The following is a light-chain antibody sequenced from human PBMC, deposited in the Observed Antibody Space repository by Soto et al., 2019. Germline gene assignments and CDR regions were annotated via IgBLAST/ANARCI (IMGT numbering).Light chain of an antibody. J-gene: IGKJ4*02. Sequence: DIRMTQSPSSLSASVGDRVTITCRASQGIRDDLGGYQHKPGKAPKRLIYSASTLQGGVPSRFSGSGSGTEFTLTISSLQPEDFAIYCCLHLNTYPLTFGVGTKVEIK. V-gene: IGKV1-17*01. CDR1: QGIRDD. CDR3: LHLNTYPLT. CDR2: SAS.